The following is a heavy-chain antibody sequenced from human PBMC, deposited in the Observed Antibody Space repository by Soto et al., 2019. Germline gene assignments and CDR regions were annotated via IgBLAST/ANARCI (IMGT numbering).Heavy chain of an antibody. CDR3: ARGYCTNGVCLFDP. J-gene: IGHJ5*02. D-gene: IGHD2-8*01. CDR2: MNPNSGNT. V-gene: IGHV1-8*02. CDR1: GYTFTSYD. Sequence: ASVKVSCKASGYTFTSYDINWVRQATGQGLEWMGWMNPNSGNTGYAQKFQGRVTMTRNTSISTAYMELSSLRSEDTAVYYCARGYCTNGVCLFDPWGQGTLVTVSS.